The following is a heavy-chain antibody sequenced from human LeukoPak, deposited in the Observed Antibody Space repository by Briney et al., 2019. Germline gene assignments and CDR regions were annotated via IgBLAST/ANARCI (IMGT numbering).Heavy chain of an antibody. Sequence: GGSLRLSCVASGVTFSSYLMHWVRQIPGKGLVWVSRINRDGRSTSYADSVKGRFTISRDNSKNTLYLQMNSLRAEDTAVYYCARDKGWLQLFAFDIWGQGTMVTVSS. D-gene: IGHD5-24*01. J-gene: IGHJ3*02. CDR2: INRDGRST. V-gene: IGHV3-74*01. CDR3: ARDKGWLQLFAFDI. CDR1: GVTFSSYL.